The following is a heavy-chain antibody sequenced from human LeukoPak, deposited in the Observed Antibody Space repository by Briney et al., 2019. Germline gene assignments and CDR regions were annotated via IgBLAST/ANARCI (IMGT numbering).Heavy chain of an antibody. Sequence: GGSLRLSCGASGFTFSSYSMNWVRQAPGKGLEWVSSISSSSSYIYYADSVKGRFTISRDNAKNSLYLQMNSLRAEDTAVYYCARGSKWFGELIRRGEYYFDYWGQGTLVTVSS. CDR3: ARGSKWFGELIRRGEYYFDY. V-gene: IGHV3-21*01. D-gene: IGHD3-10*01. CDR2: ISSSSSYI. J-gene: IGHJ4*02. CDR1: GFTFSSYS.